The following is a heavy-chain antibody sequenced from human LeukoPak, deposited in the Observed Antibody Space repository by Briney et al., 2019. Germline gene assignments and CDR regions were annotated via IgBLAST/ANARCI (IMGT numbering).Heavy chain of an antibody. J-gene: IGHJ6*03. Sequence: SVKVSCKASGGTFSSYAISWVRQAPGQGLEWMGGIIPIFGTANYAQKFQGRVTITADKSTSTAYMELSSLRSEDTAVYYCARDGTHSSGWYSYMDVWGKGTTVTISS. CDR1: GGTFSSYA. D-gene: IGHD6-19*01. V-gene: IGHV1-69*06. CDR3: ARDGTHSSGWYSYMDV. CDR2: IIPIFGTA.